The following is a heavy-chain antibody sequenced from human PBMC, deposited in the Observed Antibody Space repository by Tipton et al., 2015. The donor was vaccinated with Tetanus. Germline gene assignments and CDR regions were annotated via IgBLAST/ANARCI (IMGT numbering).Heavy chain of an antibody. J-gene: IGHJ4*02. V-gene: IGHV3-48*01. CDR1: GFTLRTYS. CDR3: ATSTVTR. Sequence: SLRLSCAASGFTLRTYSMNWVRQAPGKGPEWISYISTTGNTIYYADSVKGRFTISRDNAKNSLSLQMGGLRREDTAVYYCATSTVTRWGPGTLVTVSS. CDR2: ISTTGNTI. D-gene: IGHD4-17*01.